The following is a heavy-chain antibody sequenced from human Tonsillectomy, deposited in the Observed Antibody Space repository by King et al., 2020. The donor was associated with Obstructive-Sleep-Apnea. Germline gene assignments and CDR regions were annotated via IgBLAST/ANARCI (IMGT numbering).Heavy chain of an antibody. CDR3: AKTNAPDGYNPFDY. D-gene: IGHD5-24*01. J-gene: IGHJ4*02. CDR1: GFTFDDYA. V-gene: IGHV3-9*01. Sequence: VQLVESGGGLVQPGRSLRLSCAASGFTFDDYAMHWVRQAPGKGLEWVSGISWNSGSIGCADSVKGRFTISRDNAKNSLYLQMNSLRAEDTALYYCAKTNAPDGYNPFDYWGQGTLVTVSS. CDR2: ISWNSGSI.